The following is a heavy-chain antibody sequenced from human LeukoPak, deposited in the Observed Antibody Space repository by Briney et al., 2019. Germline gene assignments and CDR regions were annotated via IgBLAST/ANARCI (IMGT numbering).Heavy chain of an antibody. J-gene: IGHJ4*02. CDR2: ISSSSSTI. V-gene: IGHV3-48*01. CDR1: GFTFSSYS. Sequence: GGSLRLSCAASGFTFSSYSMNWVRQAPGRGLEWVSYISSSSSTIYYADSVKGRFTISRDNAKNSLYLQMNSLRAEDTAVYYCARDQGAEAGTVDYWGQGTLVTVSS. CDR3: ARDQGAEAGTVDY. D-gene: IGHD6-13*01.